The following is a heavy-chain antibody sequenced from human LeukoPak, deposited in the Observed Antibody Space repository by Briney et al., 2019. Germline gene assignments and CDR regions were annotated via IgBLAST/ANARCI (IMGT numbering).Heavy chain of an antibody. V-gene: IGHV3-7*01. CDR1: GFTFSSFW. D-gene: IGHD6-13*01. CDR3: ARDPGSSSFDY. J-gene: IGHJ4*02. Sequence: GGSLRFSCVASGFTFSSFWMSWVRQAPGKGMEFVANIDQDGSVRNYVDSVKGRFIISRDNAKNSLYLQMDSLIAEDTAVYFCARDPGSSSFDYWGLGTPVTVSS. CDR2: IDQDGSVR.